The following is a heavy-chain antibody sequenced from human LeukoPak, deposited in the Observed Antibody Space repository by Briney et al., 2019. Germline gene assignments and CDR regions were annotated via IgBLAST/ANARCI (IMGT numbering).Heavy chain of an antibody. J-gene: IGHJ4*02. CDR3: ARHFLNNPYSPLDY. V-gene: IGHV3-30-3*01. Sequence: PGRSLRLSCAASGFTVSSYAMHWVRQAPGKGLEWVSTISYHGINKYYADSVKGRFTISRDNSKNTLYLQMNSLRAEDTAVYYCARHFLNNPYSPLDYWGQGTLVTVSS. CDR2: ISYHGINK. D-gene: IGHD1/OR15-1a*01. CDR1: GFTVSSYA.